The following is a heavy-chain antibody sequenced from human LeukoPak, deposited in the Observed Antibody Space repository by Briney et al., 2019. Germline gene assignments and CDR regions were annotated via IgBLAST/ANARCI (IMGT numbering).Heavy chain of an antibody. CDR1: GYTFTSYY. V-gene: IGHV1-46*01. J-gene: IGHJ5*02. CDR3: ARDLGYCSGGSCQWFDP. Sequence: ASVKVSCKASGYTFTSYYMHWVRQAPGQGLEWMGIINPSGGSTSYAQKFQGRVTITTDESTSTAYMELSSLRSEDTAVYYCARDLGYCSGGSCQWFDPWGQGTLVTVSS. CDR2: INPSGGST. D-gene: IGHD2-15*01.